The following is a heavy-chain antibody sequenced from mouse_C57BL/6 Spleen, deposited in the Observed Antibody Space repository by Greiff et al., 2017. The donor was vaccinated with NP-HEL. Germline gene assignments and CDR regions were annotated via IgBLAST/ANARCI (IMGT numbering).Heavy chain of an antibody. J-gene: IGHJ1*03. D-gene: IGHD1-1*01. Sequence: QVQLQQPGAELVKPGASVKLSCKASGYTFTSYWMQWVKQRPGQGLEWIGEIDPSDSYTNYNQKFKGKATLTVDTSSSTAYMQLSSLTSEDSAVYYCARFPYYYGSSHWYFDVWGTGTTVTVSS. CDR3: ARFPYYYGSSHWYFDV. V-gene: IGHV1-50*01. CDR1: GYTFTSYW. CDR2: IDPSDSYT.